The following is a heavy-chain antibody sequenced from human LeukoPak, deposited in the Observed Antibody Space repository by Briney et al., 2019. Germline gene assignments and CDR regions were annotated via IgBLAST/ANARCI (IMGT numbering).Heavy chain of an antibody. J-gene: IGHJ2*01. CDR1: GGSIGSYY. D-gene: IGHD4-17*01. CDR3: ARAFYGDYVWYFDL. Sequence: PSETLSLTCTVSGGSIGSYYWSWLRQPPGKGLEWIGYIYYSGSTNYNPSLKSRVTISVDTSKNQFSLKLSSVTAADTAVYYCARAFYGDYVWYFDLWGRGTLVTVSS. CDR2: IYYSGST. V-gene: IGHV4-59*01.